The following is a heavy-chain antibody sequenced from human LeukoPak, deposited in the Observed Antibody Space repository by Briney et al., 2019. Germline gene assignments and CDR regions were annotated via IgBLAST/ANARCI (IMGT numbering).Heavy chain of an antibody. Sequence: SETLSLTCTVSGGSISSYYWSWIRQPPGKGLEWIGCVYYSGSTNYNPSLKSRVTISADTSKNQFSLKLSSVTAADTAVYYCARDSSGWYVPDYWGQGTLVTVSS. D-gene: IGHD6-19*01. V-gene: IGHV4-59*01. CDR1: GGSISSYY. CDR3: ARDSSGWYVPDY. CDR2: VYYSGST. J-gene: IGHJ4*02.